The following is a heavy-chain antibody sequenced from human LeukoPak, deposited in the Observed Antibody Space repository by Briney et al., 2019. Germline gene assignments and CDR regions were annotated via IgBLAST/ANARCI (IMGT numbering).Heavy chain of an antibody. V-gene: IGHV4-39*01. D-gene: IGHD3-16*01. CDR2: IYSSGST. CDR1: GTSISSSSYY. CDR3: ARHRFIWGSSHYFGMDV. J-gene: IGHJ6*02. Sequence: SETLSLTCTLSGTSISSSSYYWGWIRQPPGKGLEWIGSIYSSGSTYYNPSLKSRVTMSVDTSKKQFSLKLSSVTAADTAVYYCARHRFIWGSSHYFGMDVRGQGTTVIVSS.